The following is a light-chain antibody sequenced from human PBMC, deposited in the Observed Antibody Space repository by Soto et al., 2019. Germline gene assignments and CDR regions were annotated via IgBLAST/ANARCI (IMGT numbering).Light chain of an antibody. V-gene: IGKV1-33*01. CDR3: QQYDSLPLS. J-gene: IGKJ3*01. Sequence: DIQMTQSPSSLSASVGDRVTITCQASQDISNYLNWYQQTPGKAPKLLIYDASNLETGVPSRFSRSGSGTYFTFSISGLRPEDIATYYCQQYDSLPLSFGPGTKVDI. CDR1: QDISNY. CDR2: DAS.